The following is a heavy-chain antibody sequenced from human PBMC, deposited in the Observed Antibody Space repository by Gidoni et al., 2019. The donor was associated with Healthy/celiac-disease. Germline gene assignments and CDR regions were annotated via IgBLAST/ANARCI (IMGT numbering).Heavy chain of an antibody. CDR2: ISGRGAST. CDR1: GFTSSGYA. J-gene: IGHJ3*02. D-gene: IGHD3-16*01. V-gene: IGHV3-23*01. CDR3: AKDTRLNPSDYDYIWGSFPPVHAFDI. Sequence: EVQLLASGGGLVQPGGSLRLSCADSGFTSSGYAMSWVRPAPGKGLEWISAISGRGASTYYADSVKGRFTISRDNSKNTRYLQMNSLRAEDTAVYYCAKDTRLNPSDYDYIWGSFPPVHAFDIGGQGTMVTVSS.